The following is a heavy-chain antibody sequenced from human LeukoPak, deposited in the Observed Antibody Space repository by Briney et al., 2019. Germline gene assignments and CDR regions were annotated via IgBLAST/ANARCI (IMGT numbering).Heavy chain of an antibody. CDR2: IYSGGST. Sequence: GGSLRLTCTASGFSVSSNYMNWIRQPPGKGLEWVSSIYSGGSTYYADSVKGRFTISRHNSKNTLYLQMNSLRAEDTAVYYCARDRAKIVPAATNWFDPWGQGTLVTVSS. J-gene: IGHJ5*02. CDR3: ARDRAKIVPAATNWFDP. V-gene: IGHV3-53*04. CDR1: GFSVSSNY. D-gene: IGHD2-2*01.